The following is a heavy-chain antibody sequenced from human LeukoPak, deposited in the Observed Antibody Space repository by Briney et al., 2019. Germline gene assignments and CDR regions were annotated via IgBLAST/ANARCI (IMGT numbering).Heavy chain of an antibody. CDR3: AKDPQPAPMGAYFDF. D-gene: IGHD2-2*01. J-gene: IGHJ4*02. V-gene: IGHV3-23*01. CDR1: GFTFTTCA. Sequence: GGSLRLSCAASGFTFTTCAMNWVRQAPGKGLEWVSTIGETGGVTYYADSVKGRFTISRDNSKNTLYLQMNSLRAEDTAVYYCAKDPQPAPMGAYFDFWGQGTLVTASS. CDR2: IGETGGVT.